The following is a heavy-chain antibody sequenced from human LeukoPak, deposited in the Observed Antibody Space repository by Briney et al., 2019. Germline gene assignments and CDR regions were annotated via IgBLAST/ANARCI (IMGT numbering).Heavy chain of an antibody. D-gene: IGHD6-13*01. Sequence: PSGTLSLTCAVSGGSISSSNWWSWVRQPPGKGLEWIGEIYHSGSTNYNPSLKSRVTISVDKSKNQFSLKLSSVTAADTAVYYCARVPYSSSLPGFDPWGQGTLVTVSS. CDR2: IYHSGST. CDR1: GGSISSSNW. V-gene: IGHV4-4*02. J-gene: IGHJ5*02. CDR3: ARVPYSSSLPGFDP.